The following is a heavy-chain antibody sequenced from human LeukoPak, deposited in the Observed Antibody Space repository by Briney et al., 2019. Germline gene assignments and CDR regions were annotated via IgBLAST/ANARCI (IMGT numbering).Heavy chain of an antibody. Sequence: GGSLRLSCAASGFSFSSYEMNWVRQAPGKGLERVSHISSDGHVGTYVDSVRGRFTMSRDNAKNFLFLQMNGLRAEDTAVYYCARDTLNGPFVISLDYWGQGALVTVSS. D-gene: IGHD3-9*01. CDR1: GFSFSSYE. CDR3: ARDTLNGPFVISLDY. CDR2: ISSDGHVG. J-gene: IGHJ4*02. V-gene: IGHV3-48*03.